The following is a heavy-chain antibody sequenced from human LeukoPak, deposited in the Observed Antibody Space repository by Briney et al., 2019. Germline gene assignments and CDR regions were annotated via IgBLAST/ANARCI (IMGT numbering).Heavy chain of an antibody. CDR1: GGSFSGYY. J-gene: IGHJ4*02. CDR3: ARHSYCSSTSCYYYFDY. Sequence: SETLSLTCAVYGGSFSGYYWSWIRQPPGKGLEWIGEINHSGSTNYNPSLKSRVTISVDTSKNQFSLKLSSVTAADTAVYYCARHSYCSSTSCYYYFDYWGQGTLVTVSS. D-gene: IGHD2-2*01. CDR2: INHSGST. V-gene: IGHV4-34*01.